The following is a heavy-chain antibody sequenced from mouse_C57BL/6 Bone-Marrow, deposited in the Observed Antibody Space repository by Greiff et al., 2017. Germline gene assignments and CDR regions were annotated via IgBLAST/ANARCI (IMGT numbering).Heavy chain of an antibody. V-gene: IGHV1-52*01. Sequence: QVQLQQPGAELVRPGSSVKLSCKASGYTFTSYWMHWVKQRPIQGLEWIGNIDPSDSETHYNQQFKDKATLTVDKSSSTDYMQLSSLTSEDSAVYSCARSDGSRPDYFVSGGQGTTLTFSS. CDR2: IDPSDSET. J-gene: IGHJ2*01. CDR1: GYTFTSYW. CDR3: ARSDGSRPDYFVS. D-gene: IGHD1-1*01.